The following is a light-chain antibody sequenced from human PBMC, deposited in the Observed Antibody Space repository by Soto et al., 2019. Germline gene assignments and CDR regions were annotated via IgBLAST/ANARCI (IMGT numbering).Light chain of an antibody. V-gene: IGLV2-8*01. J-gene: IGLJ2*01. CDR3: CSFAGNNNLV. CDR2: EVS. CDR1: SSDVAGYNY. Sequence: QSALTQPPSASGSPGQSVTISCTGTSSDVAGYNYVSWYQQHPGKAPKLMIYEVSKRPSGVPYRFSGSKSGNTASLTVSGLQAKKEADYYCCSFAGNNNLVFGGGTKLTV.